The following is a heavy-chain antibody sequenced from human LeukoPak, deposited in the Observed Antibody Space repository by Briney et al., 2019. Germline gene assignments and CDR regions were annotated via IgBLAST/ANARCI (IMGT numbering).Heavy chain of an antibody. D-gene: IGHD3-9*01. V-gene: IGHV3-21*01. CDR2: ISSSSSYK. CDR1: GFTFSSYN. Sequence: GGSLRLSCAASGFTFSSYNMNWVRQAPGKGLEWVSSISSSSSYKYYADSVKGRFTISRDNAKNSLYLQMNSLRAEDTAVYYCARSSPPYYDILTGYYRLAYFQHWGQGTLVTVSS. CDR3: ARSSPPYYDILTGYYRLAYFQH. J-gene: IGHJ1*01.